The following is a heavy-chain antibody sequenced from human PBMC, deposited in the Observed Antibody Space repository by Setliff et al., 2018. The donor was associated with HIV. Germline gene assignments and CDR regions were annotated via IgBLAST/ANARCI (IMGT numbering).Heavy chain of an antibody. J-gene: IGHJ6*02. Sequence: ASVKVSCKASGYTFITYYMHWVRQAPGQGLEWMGIINPSGGSTNYAQKFQGRVTMTRDTSTSTVYMELSSLRSEDTAVYYCARGGWSGGGPLHYSYYYLDVWGQGTAVTVSS. V-gene: IGHV1-46*01. CDR3: ARGGWSGGGPLHYSYYYLDV. D-gene: IGHD2-15*01. CDR2: INPSGGST. CDR1: GYTFITYY.